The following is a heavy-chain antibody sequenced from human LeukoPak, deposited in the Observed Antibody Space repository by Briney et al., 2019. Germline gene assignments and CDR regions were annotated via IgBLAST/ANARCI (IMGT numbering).Heavy chain of an antibody. CDR2: VYYSGST. V-gene: IGHV4-59*08. Sequence: SETLSLTCTVSGXSISYYYWSWIRQPPGKGLESIGYVYYSGSTSYNPSLKSRVTISLDTSKHQFSLKLNSVAAADTAVYYCARHAYCGGDCFGGAFEIWGQGTMVTVSS. CDR1: GXSISYYY. CDR3: ARHAYCGGDCFGGAFEI. J-gene: IGHJ3*02. D-gene: IGHD2-21*02.